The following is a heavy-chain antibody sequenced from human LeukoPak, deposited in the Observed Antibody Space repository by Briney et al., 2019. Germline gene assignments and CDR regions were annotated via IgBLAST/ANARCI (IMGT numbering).Heavy chain of an antibody. D-gene: IGHD2-15*01. J-gene: IGHJ3*02. V-gene: IGHV4-4*07. CDR3: ARGRYCSADICSGGDAFEI. CDR1: GGSTNNYY. CDR2: IYTRGST. Sequence: SETLSLTCTVSGGSTNNYYWSWIRQPAGKGLEWIGRIYTRGSTNYNPSLKSRVTMSVDTSKNQFSLKLSSVTAANTAVYYCARGRYCSADICSGGDAFEIWGQGTMVSVSS.